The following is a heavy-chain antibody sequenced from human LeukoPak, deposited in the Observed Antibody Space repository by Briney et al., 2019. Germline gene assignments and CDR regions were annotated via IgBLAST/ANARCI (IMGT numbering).Heavy chain of an antibody. CDR1: GGSLSSYY. Sequence: SETLCLTCAVSGGSLSSYYWSWVRQPAGKGLEWVGRIYASGGANYNTYLTSRVTISVDKSRNKFTLKLRSLTAADTAVDYCARDRGRRDNLFDYWGQGTLVTVSS. D-gene: IGHD3-16*01. V-gene: IGHV4-4*07. CDR2: IYASGGA. CDR3: ARDRGRRDNLFDY. J-gene: IGHJ4*02.